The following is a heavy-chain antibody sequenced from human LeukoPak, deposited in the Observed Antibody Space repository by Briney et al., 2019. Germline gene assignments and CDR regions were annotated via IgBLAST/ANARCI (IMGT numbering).Heavy chain of an antibody. CDR2: ISYDGSNK. CDR3: AKEHYYDSSGYYPSFDY. Sequence: GSLRLSCAASGFTFSSYGMHWVRQAPGKGLEWVAVISYDGSNKYYADSVKGRFTISRDNSENTLYLQMNSLRAEGTAVYYCAKEHYYDSSGYYPSFDYWGQGTLVTVSS. CDR1: GFTFSSYG. J-gene: IGHJ4*02. D-gene: IGHD3-22*01. V-gene: IGHV3-30*18.